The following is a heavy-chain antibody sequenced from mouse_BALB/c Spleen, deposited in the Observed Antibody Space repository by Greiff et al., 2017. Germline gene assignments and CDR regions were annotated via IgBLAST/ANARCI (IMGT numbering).Heavy chain of an antibody. CDR1: GFTFSSYG. J-gene: IGHJ4*01. Sequence: EVQLVQSGGDLVKPGGSLKLSCAASGFTFSSYGMSWVRQSPDKRLEWVATISSGGGYTYYPDSVKGRFTISRDNAQNTLYLQISSLKSEDTAMYYCARHAIGYYDYDPFTKTMDYWGQGTSVTVSA. CDR2: ISSGGGYT. CDR3: ARHAIGYYDYDPFTKTMDY. V-gene: IGHV5-6*01. D-gene: IGHD2-4*01.